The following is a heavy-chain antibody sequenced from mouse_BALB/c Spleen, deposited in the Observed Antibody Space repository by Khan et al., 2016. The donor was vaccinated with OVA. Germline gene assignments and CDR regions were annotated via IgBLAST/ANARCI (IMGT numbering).Heavy chain of an antibody. CDR1: GFSLTSYG. CDR2: IWSVGST. D-gene: IGHD2-4*01. J-gene: IGHJ3*01. CDR3: ARIYDYDEGLAY. Sequence: QVQLKESGPGLVQPSQSLSITCTVSGFSLTSYGVHWVRQSPGEGLEWLGVIWSVGSTDYNAAFISRLHISKDNSKRQAFFKMNSLQANDTAIYYCARIYDYDEGLAYWGQGTLVTVSA. V-gene: IGHV2-2*02.